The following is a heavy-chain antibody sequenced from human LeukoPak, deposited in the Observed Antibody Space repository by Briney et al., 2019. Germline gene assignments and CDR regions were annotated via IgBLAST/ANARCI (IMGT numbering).Heavy chain of an antibody. J-gene: IGHJ4*02. CDR3: ARGYSYGLYYFDY. CDR2: INSDGSST. Sequence: PGGSLRLSCAASGFTFSSYWMHWVRQAPGKGLVWVSRINSDGSSTSYADSVKGRFTISRDNSKNTLYLQMNSLRAEDTAVYYCARGYSYGLYYFDYWGQGTLVTVSS. D-gene: IGHD5-18*01. V-gene: IGHV3-74*01. CDR1: GFTFSSYW.